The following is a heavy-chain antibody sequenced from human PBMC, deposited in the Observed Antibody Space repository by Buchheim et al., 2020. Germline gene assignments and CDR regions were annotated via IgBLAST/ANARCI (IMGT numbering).Heavy chain of an antibody. CDR1: GFTFSSYV. Sequence: EVQLLQPGGGLVQPGGSLRLSCAASGFTFSSYVMSWVRQAPGKGLEWVSVIRGSGVSTYYADSVKGRFTISRDNSKNTLYLQMNSLRAENTAVYYCAKDTKSFVSSGYNDYWGQGTL. CDR3: AKDTKSFVSSGYNDY. J-gene: IGHJ4*02. D-gene: IGHD3-22*01. CDR2: IRGSGVST. V-gene: IGHV3-23*01.